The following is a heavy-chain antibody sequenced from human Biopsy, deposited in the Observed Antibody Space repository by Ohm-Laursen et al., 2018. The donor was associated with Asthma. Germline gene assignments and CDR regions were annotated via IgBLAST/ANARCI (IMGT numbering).Heavy chain of an antibody. CDR3: ARAQDYYDSRGYYRSFDY. V-gene: IGHV4-59*12. CDR2: IHHSGNT. J-gene: IGHJ4*02. D-gene: IGHD3-22*01. Sequence: GTLSLTCIVSGGSISSSYWSWIRQSPGKGLEWIGYIHHSGNTHYNPSLRSRVTISVDTSKNQLSLKLSSVTAADTAVYYCARAQDYYDSRGYYRSFDYWGQGTLVTVSS. CDR1: GGSISSSY.